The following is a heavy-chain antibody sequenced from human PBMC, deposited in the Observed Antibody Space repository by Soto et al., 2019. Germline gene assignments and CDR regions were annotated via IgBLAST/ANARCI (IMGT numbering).Heavy chain of an antibody. J-gene: IGHJ4*02. CDR2: ISGSGGST. D-gene: IGHD4-17*01. Sequence: EVQLLESGGGLVQPGGSLRLSCAASGFTFSSYAMSWVRQAPGKGLEWVSAISGSGGSTYYADSVKGRFTISRDNSKNTRDLQMNSLRAEDTAVYYCAKCGQPRFGELDYWGQGTLVTVSS. CDR1: GFTFSSYA. CDR3: AKCGQPRFGELDY. V-gene: IGHV3-23*01.